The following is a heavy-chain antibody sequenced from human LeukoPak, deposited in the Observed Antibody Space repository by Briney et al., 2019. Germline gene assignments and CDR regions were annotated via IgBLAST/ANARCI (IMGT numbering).Heavy chain of an antibody. CDR1: GGSFSGYY. CDR3: AKYSTGYDLDY. D-gene: IGHD3-22*01. CDR2: INHSGST. V-gene: IGHV4-34*10. Sequence: SETLSLTCAVYGGSFSGYYWSWIRQPPGKGLEWIGEINHSGSTNYNPSLKSRVTMSVDTSKNQFSLKLSSVTAADTAVYYCAKYSTGYDLDYWGQGTLVTVSS. J-gene: IGHJ4*02.